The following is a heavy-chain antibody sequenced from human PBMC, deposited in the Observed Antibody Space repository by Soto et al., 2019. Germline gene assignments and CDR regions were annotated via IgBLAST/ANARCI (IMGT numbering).Heavy chain of an antibody. CDR3: VMVDNYVTPTPQDV. J-gene: IGHJ6*02. CDR1: GYIFVNYG. CDR2: ISPYTGNT. D-gene: IGHD3-16*01. V-gene: IGHV1-18*01. Sequence: QVQLVQSGDDVKXPGXSVKVSCKASGYIFVNYGIAWVRQAPGQGLEWMGWISPYTGNTHSATKVQGRLTMTTDTSTSTAYMDLGSLTSDDTAVYYCVMVDNYVTPTPQDVWGQGTTVTVSS.